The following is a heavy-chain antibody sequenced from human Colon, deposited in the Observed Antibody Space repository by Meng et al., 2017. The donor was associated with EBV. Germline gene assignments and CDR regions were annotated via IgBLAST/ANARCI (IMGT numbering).Heavy chain of an antibody. CDR1: GFTFISHT. CDR3: VPSP. J-gene: IGHJ4*02. V-gene: IGHV3-23*01. Sequence: VKVLESWGGFVPPGGSLRLSCAVSGFTFISHTMSWVRQAPGKGLEWVSGISGGGDNIYYADSVKGRFTISRDNSKNTVDLQMNSLRAEDTAVYYCVPSPGGQGTLVTVSS. D-gene: IGHD1-14*01. CDR2: ISGGGDNI.